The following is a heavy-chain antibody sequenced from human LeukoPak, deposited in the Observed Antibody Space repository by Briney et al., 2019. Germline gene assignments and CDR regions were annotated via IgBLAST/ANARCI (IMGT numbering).Heavy chain of an antibody. V-gene: IGHV1-3*01. Sequence: GASVKVSCKASGYTFTSYAMHWVRQAPGQRLEWMGWINAGNGNTKYSQKFQGRVTMTTDTSTSTAYMELRSLRSDDTAVYYCARDVGYYGSGSKSYGMDVWGQGTTVTVSS. CDR1: GYTFTSYA. CDR3: ARDVGYYGSGSKSYGMDV. CDR2: INAGNGNT. D-gene: IGHD3-10*01. J-gene: IGHJ6*02.